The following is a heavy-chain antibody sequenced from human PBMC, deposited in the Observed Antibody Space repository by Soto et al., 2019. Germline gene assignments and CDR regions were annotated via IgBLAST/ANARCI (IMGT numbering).Heavy chain of an antibody. CDR3: ARYGSGSSVWFDP. Sequence: SETLSLTCTVSGGSMSSYYWSWIRQPPGKGLEWIGYIYYSGSTIYNPSLKSRVTISVDTSKNQFSLKLSSVTAADTAVYYCARYGSGSSVWFDPWGQGTRVTVS. V-gene: IGHV4-59*01. CDR1: GGSMSSYY. CDR2: IYYSGST. D-gene: IGHD3-10*01. J-gene: IGHJ5*02.